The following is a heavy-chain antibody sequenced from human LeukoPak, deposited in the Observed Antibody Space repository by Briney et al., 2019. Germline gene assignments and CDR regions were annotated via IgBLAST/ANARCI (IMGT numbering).Heavy chain of an antibody. J-gene: IGHJ5*02. D-gene: IGHD2-8*01. CDR1: GYTFTSYG. CDR2: ISAYNGNT. CDR3: ARGVSGLAHSWFDP. Sequence: ASVKVSCKASGYTFTSYGISWVRQAPGQGLEWMGWISAYNGNTDYAQKLQGIVNMTTDPSTSTAYMELRSLRSDDTAVYSCARGVSGLAHSWFDPWGQGTLVTVSS. V-gene: IGHV1-18*01.